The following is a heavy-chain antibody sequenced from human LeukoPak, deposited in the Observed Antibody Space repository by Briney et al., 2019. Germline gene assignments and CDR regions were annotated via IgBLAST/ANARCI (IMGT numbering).Heavy chain of an antibody. CDR1: GFTFSSYG. J-gene: IGHJ4*02. Sequence: PGGSLRLSCAASGFTFSSYGMHWVRQAPGKGLEWVAFIRYDGSNKYYADSVKGRFTISRDNSKNTLYLQMNSLRAEDTAVYYCAKRFGELIRYFDYWGQGTLVTVSS. D-gene: IGHD3-10*01. V-gene: IGHV3-30*02. CDR2: IRYDGSNK. CDR3: AKRFGELIRYFDY.